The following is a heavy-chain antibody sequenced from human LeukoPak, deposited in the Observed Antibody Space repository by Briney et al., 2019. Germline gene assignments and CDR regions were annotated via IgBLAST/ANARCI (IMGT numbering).Heavy chain of an antibody. CDR2: IYYSGST. D-gene: IGHD3-3*01. J-gene: IGHJ6*03. CDR1: GGSISSHY. V-gene: IGHV4-59*11. CDR3: ARAQDYDFWSGYYPYYYMDV. Sequence: SETLSLTCTVSGGSISSHYWSWIRQPPGKGLEWIGYIYYSGSTNYNPSLKSRVTISVDTSKNQFSLKLSSVTAADTAVYYCARAQDYDFWSGYYPYYYMDVWGKGTTVTVSS.